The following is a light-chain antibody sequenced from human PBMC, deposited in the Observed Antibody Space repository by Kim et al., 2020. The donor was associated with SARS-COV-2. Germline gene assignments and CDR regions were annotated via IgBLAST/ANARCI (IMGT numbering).Light chain of an antibody. CDR3: QVWDSSTRV. J-gene: IGLJ3*02. V-gene: IGLV3-9*01. CDR1: NIGSKN. Sequence: SYELTQPLSVSVALGQTARITCGGNNIGSKNVHWYQQKPGRAPVLVIYRDSNRPSGIPERFSGSNSGNTATLTVSRAQAGDEADYYCQVWDSSTRVFGGGTQLTVL. CDR2: RDS.